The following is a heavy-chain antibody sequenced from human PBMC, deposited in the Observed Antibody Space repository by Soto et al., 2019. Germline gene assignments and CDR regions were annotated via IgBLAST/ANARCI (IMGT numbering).Heavy chain of an antibody. CDR2: ISYDGSNK. CDR3: ARDGRYDSSGYPFDY. CDR1: GFTFSSYA. Sequence: GGSLRPSCAASGFTFSSYAMHWVRQAPGKGLEWVAVISYDGSNKYYADSVKGRFTISRDNSKNTLYLQMNSLRAEDTAVYYCARDGRYDSSGYPFDYWGQGTLVTVSS. V-gene: IGHV3-30-3*01. D-gene: IGHD3-22*01. J-gene: IGHJ4*02.